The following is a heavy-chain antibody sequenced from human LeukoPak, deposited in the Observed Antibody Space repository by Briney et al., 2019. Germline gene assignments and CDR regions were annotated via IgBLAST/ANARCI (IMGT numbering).Heavy chain of an antibody. CDR3: ARVHTAMAGDFDY. D-gene: IGHD5-18*01. J-gene: IGHJ4*02. CDR1: GGTFSSYA. CDR2: IIPIFGTA. Sequence: SVKVSCKASGGTFSSYAISWVRQAPGQGLEWMGGIIPIFGTANYAQKFQGRVTITADKSTSTAYMELSSLRSEDTAVYYCARVHTAMAGDFDYWGQGTLVTVSS. V-gene: IGHV1-69*06.